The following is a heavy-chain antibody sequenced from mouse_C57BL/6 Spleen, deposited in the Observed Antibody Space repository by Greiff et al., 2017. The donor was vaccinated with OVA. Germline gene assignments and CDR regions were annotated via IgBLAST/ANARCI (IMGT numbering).Heavy chain of an antibody. CDR2: IYPGNSDT. D-gene: IGHD1-1*01. CDR3: TRSTVVAPYWYFDV. V-gene: IGHV1-5*01. Sequence: VQLQQSGTVLARPGASVKMSCKTSGYTFTSYWMHWVKQRPGQGLEWIGAIYPGNSDTRYNQKFKGKAKLTAVTSASTAYMELSSLTNEDSAVYYCTRSTVVAPYWYFDVWGTGTTVTVSS. CDR1: GYTFTSYW. J-gene: IGHJ1*03.